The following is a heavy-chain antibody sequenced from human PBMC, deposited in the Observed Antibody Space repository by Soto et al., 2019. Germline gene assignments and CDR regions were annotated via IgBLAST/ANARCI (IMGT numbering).Heavy chain of an antibody. CDR1: GYSFSNNW. V-gene: IGHV5-51*01. CDR3: ARSRRGAYSSGWYSPSGYYNYGIDV. J-gene: IGHJ6*02. CDR2: MHPGDSDT. Sequence: GESLKISCKCSGYSFSNNWVGWVRQMPGKGLEWMGIMHPGDSDTRYSPSLQGQVTISADTSISTAYLQWTSLKASDTAMYYCARSRRGAYSSGWYSPSGYYNYGIDVWGQGTKVTVS. D-gene: IGHD6-19*01.